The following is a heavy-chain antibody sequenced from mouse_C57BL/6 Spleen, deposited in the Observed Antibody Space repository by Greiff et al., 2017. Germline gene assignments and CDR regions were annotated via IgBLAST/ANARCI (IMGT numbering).Heavy chain of an antibody. Sequence: EVHLVESGGGLVKPGGSLKLSCAASGFTFSDYGMHWVRQAPEKGLEWVAYISSGSSTIYYADTVKGRFTISRDNAKNTLFLQMTSLRSEDTAMYYCATDLFYAMDYWGQGTSVTVSS. V-gene: IGHV5-17*01. CDR2: ISSGSSTI. CDR3: ATDLFYAMDY. J-gene: IGHJ4*01. CDR1: GFTFSDYG.